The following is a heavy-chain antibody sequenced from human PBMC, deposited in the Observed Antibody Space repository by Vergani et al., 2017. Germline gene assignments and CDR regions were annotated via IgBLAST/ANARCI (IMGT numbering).Heavy chain of an antibody. CDR1: GGSFSGYY. D-gene: IGHD1-26*01. CDR2: ITHRGST. J-gene: IGHJ5*02. Sequence: QVQLQQWGAGLLKPSETLSLTCAVYGGSFSGYYWSWIRQPPGKGLEGIGEITHRGSTNYNPSLKSLVSISVATSKNQFSLKLSSVTAADTAVYYCARDRVGANFPSWFDPWGQGTLVTVSS. CDR3: ARDRVGANFPSWFDP. V-gene: IGHV4-34*01.